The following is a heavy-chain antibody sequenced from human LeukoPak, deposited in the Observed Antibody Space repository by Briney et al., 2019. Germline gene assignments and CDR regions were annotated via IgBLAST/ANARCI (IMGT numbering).Heavy chain of an antibody. CDR3: ARSGGYYPAGNWFDP. CDR1: GGSISSYY. Sequence: SETLSLTCTVSGGSISSYYWSWIRQPPGKGLEWIGYIYYSGSTNYNPSLKSRVTISVVTSKNQFSLKLSSVTAADTAVYYCARSGGYYPAGNWFDPWGQGTLVTVSS. V-gene: IGHV4-59*01. J-gene: IGHJ5*02. CDR2: IYYSGST. D-gene: IGHD3-22*01.